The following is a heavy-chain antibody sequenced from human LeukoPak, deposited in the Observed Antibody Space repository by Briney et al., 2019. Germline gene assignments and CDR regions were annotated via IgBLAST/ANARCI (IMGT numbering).Heavy chain of an antibody. D-gene: IGHD3-3*01. Sequence: GGSLRLSCAASGFTFSSYAMNWVRHAPGKGLEWVSGISGSGGGTYYADSVKGRFTISRDNSKNTLYLQMNSLRVEDTAVYYCAKQYDFWSGPDYWGQGTLVTVSS. CDR2: ISGSGGGT. CDR1: GFTFSSYA. J-gene: IGHJ4*02. CDR3: AKQYDFWSGPDY. V-gene: IGHV3-23*01.